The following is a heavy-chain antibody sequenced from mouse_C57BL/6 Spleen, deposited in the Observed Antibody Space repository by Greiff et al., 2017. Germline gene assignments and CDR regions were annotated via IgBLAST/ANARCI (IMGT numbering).Heavy chain of an antibody. V-gene: IGHV5-4*01. CDR3: AREGLYDYGYYYDY. CDR2: ISDGGSYT. Sequence: DVKLVESGGGLVKPGGSLKLSCAASGFTFSSYAMSWVRQTPEKRLEWVATISDGGSYTYYPDNVKGRFTISRDNAKNNLYLQMSHLKSEDTAMYYCAREGLYDYGYYYDYWGQGTTLTVSS. J-gene: IGHJ2*01. D-gene: IGHD2-4*01. CDR1: GFTFSSYA.